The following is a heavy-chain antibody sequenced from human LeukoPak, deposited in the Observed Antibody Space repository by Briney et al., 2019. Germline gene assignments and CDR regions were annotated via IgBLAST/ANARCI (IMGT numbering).Heavy chain of an antibody. Sequence: SGGSLRLSCAASGFTFSSYWMSLVRQAPGKGLEWVANIKQDGSEKYYVDSVKGRFTISRDNAKNSLYLQMNSLRAEDTAVYYCARDRFPAGSYWLDDAFDIWGQGTMVTVSS. J-gene: IGHJ3*02. CDR2: IKQDGSEK. CDR1: GFTFSSYW. CDR3: ARDRFPAGSYWLDDAFDI. V-gene: IGHV3-7*01. D-gene: IGHD1-26*01.